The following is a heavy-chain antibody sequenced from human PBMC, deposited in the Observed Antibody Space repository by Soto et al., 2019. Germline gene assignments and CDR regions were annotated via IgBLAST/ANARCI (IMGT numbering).Heavy chain of an antibody. J-gene: IGHJ6*02. V-gene: IGHV4-4*02. CDR3: SRSLSCTTAPSWADFHYSHIAV. D-gene: IGHD2-8*01. Sequence: SETLSLTCFVSGDSINNTYWWSWVRQAPGKGLEWIGEIYHTGGRSYMPSLRGRITLSVDPSQNQFSLKLTSVTASDTALSSFSRSLSCTTAPSWADFHYSHIAVCFQGPAFPFSS. CDR2: IYHTGGR. CDR1: GDSINNTYW.